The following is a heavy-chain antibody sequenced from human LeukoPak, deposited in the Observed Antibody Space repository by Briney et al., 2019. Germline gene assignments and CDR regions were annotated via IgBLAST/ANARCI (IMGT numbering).Heavy chain of an antibody. Sequence: SETLSLTCTVSGGSISSSSYYWGWIRQPPGKGLEWIGSIYYSGSTYYIPSLKSRVTISVDTSKNQFSLKLSSVTAADTAVYYCARKGVVTAIQYFDYWGQGTLVTVSS. V-gene: IGHV4-39*01. CDR2: IYYSGST. CDR3: ARKGVVTAIQYFDY. D-gene: IGHD2-21*02. CDR1: GGSISSSSYY. J-gene: IGHJ4*02.